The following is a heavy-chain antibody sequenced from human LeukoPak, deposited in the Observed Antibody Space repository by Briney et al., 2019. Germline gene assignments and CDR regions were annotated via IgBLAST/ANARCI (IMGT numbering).Heavy chain of an antibody. J-gene: IGHJ6*02. CDR3: ARDMVSLYYYYGMDV. CDR2: IDHSGST. V-gene: IGHV4-34*01. Sequence: PSETLSLTCAVYGGSFSGYYWSWIRQPPGKGLEWIGEIDHSGSTNYNPSLKSRVTISVDTSKNQFSLKLSSVTAADTAVYYCARDMVSLYYYYGMDVWGQGTTVTVSS. CDR1: GGSFSGYY. D-gene: IGHD3-10*01.